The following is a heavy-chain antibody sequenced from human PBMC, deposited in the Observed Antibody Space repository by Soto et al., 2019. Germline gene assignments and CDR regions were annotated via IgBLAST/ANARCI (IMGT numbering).Heavy chain of an antibody. CDR3: ARLSGYDPAGAADK. V-gene: IGHV4-30-4*01. CDR2: TYYSGGS. Sequence: QVQLQESGPGLVKASQTLSLTCTLSGASVSSAEHYWSWIRQPPGKGLEWIGYTYYSGGSYYNPPLQRRVSITVDTSQNQFSLKPTSVTAADTAVYYCARLSGYDPAGAADKWGPGILVSVSS. CDR1: GASVSSAEHY. D-gene: IGHD5-12*01. J-gene: IGHJ4*02.